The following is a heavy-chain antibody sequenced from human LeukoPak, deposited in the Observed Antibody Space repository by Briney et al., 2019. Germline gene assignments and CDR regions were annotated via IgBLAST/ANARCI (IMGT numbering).Heavy chain of an antibody. Sequence: PSETLSLTCTISGGSISSSSHYWGWIRQPPGKGLEWIGSMYYSGGTYYNPSLKSRVTISIDTSRNQFSLKLNSVTAADTAVYYCARLVRYCSTNSCYPFDYWGQGTLVTVSS. D-gene: IGHD2-2*01. CDR3: ARLVRYCSTNSCYPFDY. CDR1: GGSISSSSHY. J-gene: IGHJ4*02. CDR2: MYYSGGT. V-gene: IGHV4-39*01.